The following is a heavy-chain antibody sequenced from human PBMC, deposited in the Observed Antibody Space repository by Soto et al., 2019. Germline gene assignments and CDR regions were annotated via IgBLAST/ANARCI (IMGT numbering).Heavy chain of an antibody. V-gene: IGHV3-30-3*01. J-gene: IGHJ4*02. Sequence: GGSLRLSCEVSGFTFSSYPIHWVRQAPGKGLEWVALISKDGNNEYYADSVKGRFTISRDTSRHTLYLQMNSLRDEDTAVYYCAREGAARYYPNWGQGALVTVSS. CDR1: GFTFSSYP. CDR3: AREGAARYYPN. CDR2: ISKDGNNE. D-gene: IGHD3-22*01.